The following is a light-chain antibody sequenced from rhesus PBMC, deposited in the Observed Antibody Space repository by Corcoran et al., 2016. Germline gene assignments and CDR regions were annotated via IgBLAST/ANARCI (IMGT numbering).Light chain of an antibody. V-gene: IGKV3-40*03. CDR2: SAY. CDR3: QQYNDLLLT. J-gene: IGKJ4*01. Sequence: EIVMTQSPATLSLSPGETATLSCRASESVGSYLAWYQQKPGQATNLLVHSAYFRATGIPDRFIGSGSRTEFTLTISSLEPEYVGVYHCQQYNDLLLTFSGGTKVEIK. CDR1: ESVGSY.